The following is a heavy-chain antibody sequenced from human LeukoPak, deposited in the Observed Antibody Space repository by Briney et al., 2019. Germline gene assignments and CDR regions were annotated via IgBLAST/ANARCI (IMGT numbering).Heavy chain of an antibody. CDR2: ISAYNGNT. J-gene: IGHJ4*02. D-gene: IGHD1-1*01. Sequence: SLKVSCKASGYTFTTYGISWVRQAPGQGREWMGWISAYNGNTNYAQKLQGRVTMTTDTSTSAAYMELRSLRSDDTAVYYCAREGGFQLYYFDYRGQGTLVTVSS. CDR1: GYTFTTYG. V-gene: IGHV1-18*01. CDR3: AREGGFQLYYFDY.